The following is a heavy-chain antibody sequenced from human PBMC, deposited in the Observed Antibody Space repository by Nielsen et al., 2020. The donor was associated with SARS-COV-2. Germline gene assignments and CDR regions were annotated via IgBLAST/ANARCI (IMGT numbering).Heavy chain of an antibody. V-gene: IGHV3-33*08. CDR2: IWYDGSNR. CDR1: GFNFDEYA. Sequence: GESLKISCEASGFNFDEYAMHWVRQAPGKGLEWVAAIWYDGSNRNHADIVKGRFTISRDNSKNTLYLQMNSLRAEDTAVYYCATSTSFDYWGQGTLVTVSS. J-gene: IGHJ4*02. CDR3: ATSTSFDY.